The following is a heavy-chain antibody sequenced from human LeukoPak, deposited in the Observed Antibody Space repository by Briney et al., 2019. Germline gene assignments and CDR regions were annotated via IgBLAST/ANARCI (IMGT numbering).Heavy chain of an antibody. V-gene: IGHV4-61*09. CDR3: ARCMSELDYGDYAYYYHMDV. CDR2: FYSSTRT. D-gene: IGHD4-17*01. J-gene: IGHJ6*01. CDR1: GDSLTSGRRY. Sequence: SETLSLTCTVSGDSLTSGRRYWSWIRQPAGEGLEWIGHFYSSTRTTYNPSLESRVTISGDTAKNQFSLKLDSVTAADMAVYFCARCMSELDYGDYAYYYHMDVWGKGPRSPSPQ.